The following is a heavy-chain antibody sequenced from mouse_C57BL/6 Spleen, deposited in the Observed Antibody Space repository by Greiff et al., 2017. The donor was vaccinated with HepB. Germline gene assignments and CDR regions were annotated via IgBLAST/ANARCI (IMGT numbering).Heavy chain of an antibody. V-gene: IGHV1-39*01. Sequence: VQLKESGPELVKPGASVKISCKASGYSFTDYNMHWVKQSNGKSLEWIGVINPNYGTTSYNQKFKGKATLTVDKSSSTAYMQLNSLTSEDSAVYYCAGDGLRGLRQNYAMDYWGQGTSVTVSS. D-gene: IGHD2-4*01. CDR1: GYSFTDYN. J-gene: IGHJ4*01. CDR3: AGDGLRGLRQNYAMDY. CDR2: INPNYGTT.